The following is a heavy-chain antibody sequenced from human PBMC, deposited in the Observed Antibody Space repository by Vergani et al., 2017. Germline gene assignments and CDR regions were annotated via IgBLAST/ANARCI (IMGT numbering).Heavy chain of an antibody. V-gene: IGHV3-23*01. J-gene: IGHJ6*02. CDR2: ISGSGGST. CDR1: GFTFSSYA. D-gene: IGHD1-26*01. Sequence: EVQLLESGGGLVQPGGSLRLSCAASGFTFSSYAMSWVRQAPGKGLEWVSAISGSGGSTYYADSVKGRFTIARDNSKNTLYLQMNRRRAEDTAVYYCTKVGIVGAAGPYYYYGMDVWGQGTTVTVSS. CDR3: TKVGIVGAAGPYYYYGMDV.